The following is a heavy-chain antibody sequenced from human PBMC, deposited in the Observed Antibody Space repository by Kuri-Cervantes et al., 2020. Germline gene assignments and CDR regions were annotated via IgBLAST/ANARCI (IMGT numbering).Heavy chain of an antibody. J-gene: IGHJ6*02. CDR3: ARGGKYGSGSYGGHYYYYGMDV. Sequence: ASVKVSCKASGYTFTSYGISWMRQAPGQGLEWMGWISAYNGNTNYAQKLQGRVTMTTDTSTSTAYMELRSLRSDDTAVYHCARGGKYGSGSYGGHYYYYGMDVWGQGTTVTVSS. V-gene: IGHV1-18*01. CDR1: GYTFTSYG. CDR2: ISAYNGNT. D-gene: IGHD3-10*01.